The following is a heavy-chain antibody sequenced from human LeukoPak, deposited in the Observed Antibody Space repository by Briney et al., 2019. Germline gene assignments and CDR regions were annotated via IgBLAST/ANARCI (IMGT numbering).Heavy chain of an antibody. Sequence: PGGSLRLSCAAFGFPFNSFWMHWVRQAPGKGLVWVSDMNEYSTTIRYADSVKGRFTISRDNAKSILYLQMNNLRAEDTAMYFCARGGVNPVDHWGQGTLVTVSS. CDR2: MNEYSTTI. D-gene: IGHD1-14*01. CDR1: GFPFNSFW. V-gene: IGHV3-74*01. CDR3: ARGGVNPVDH. J-gene: IGHJ4*02.